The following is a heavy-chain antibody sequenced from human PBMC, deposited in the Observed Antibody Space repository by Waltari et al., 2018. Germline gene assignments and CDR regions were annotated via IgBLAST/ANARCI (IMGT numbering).Heavy chain of an antibody. CDR3: ARVAPGAVAVAGEGVLDY. CDR1: GGSISSYY. Sequence: QVQLQESGPGLVKPSETLSLTCTVSGGSISSYYWSWLRQPPGKGLEWIGYIYYSGSTNSTPSLKSRVTISVDTAKNQFSLKLSSVTAADTAVYYCARVAPGAVAVAGEGVLDYWGQGTLVTVSS. CDR2: IYYSGST. V-gene: IGHV4-59*01. J-gene: IGHJ4*02. D-gene: IGHD6-19*01.